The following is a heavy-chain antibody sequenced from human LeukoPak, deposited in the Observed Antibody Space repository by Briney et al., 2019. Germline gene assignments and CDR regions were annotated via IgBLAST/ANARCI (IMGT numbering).Heavy chain of an antibody. J-gene: IGHJ4*02. D-gene: IGHD3-10*01. Sequence: ASVKVSCKASGGTFSSYTINWVRQAPGKGLEWMGGFDPEDGETIYAQKFQGRVTMTEDTSTDTTYTELSSLRSEDTAVYYCATDGLTMVRGVSASVAYWGQGTLVTVSS. CDR3: ATDGLTMVRGVSASVAY. V-gene: IGHV1-24*01. CDR2: FDPEDGET. CDR1: GGTFSSYT.